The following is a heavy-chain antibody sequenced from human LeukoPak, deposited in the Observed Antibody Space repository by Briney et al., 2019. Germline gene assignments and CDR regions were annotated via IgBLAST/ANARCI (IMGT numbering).Heavy chain of an antibody. J-gene: IGHJ6*03. V-gene: IGHV4-38-2*02. D-gene: IGHD2-15*01. CDR1: GYSISSGFY. CDR2: IYHSGST. Sequence: SETLSLTCTVSGYSISSGFYWGWIRQPPGKGLEWIGIIYHSGSTYYNPSLKSRVTISVDTSKNQFSLKLSSVTAADTAVYYCARSDCSGGSHYYYYMDVWGKGTTVTVSS. CDR3: ARSDCSGGSHYYYYMDV.